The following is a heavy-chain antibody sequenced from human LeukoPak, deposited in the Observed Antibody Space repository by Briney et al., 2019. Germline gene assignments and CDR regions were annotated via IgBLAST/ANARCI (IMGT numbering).Heavy chain of an antibody. CDR2: IKPNGTVK. J-gene: IGHJ4*02. D-gene: IGHD2-8*01. Sequence: QSGGSLRLSCATSGFNFSNYWMTWVRQAPGKGLEWVANIKPNGTVKFYVDSVKGRFTISRDNAKNSLSLQMNSLRAEDTAVYYCAGVPPYWGQGTLVTVSS. V-gene: IGHV3-7*01. CDR3: AGVPPY. CDR1: GFNFSNYW.